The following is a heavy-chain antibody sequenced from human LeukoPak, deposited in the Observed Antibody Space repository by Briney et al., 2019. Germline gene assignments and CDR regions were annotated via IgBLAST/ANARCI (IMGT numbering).Heavy chain of an antibody. J-gene: IGHJ5*02. V-gene: IGHV4-61*02. D-gene: IGHD2-15*01. CDR3: AREGWYRWFDP. CDR2: IYTSGST. CDR1: GGSISSSSYY. Sequence: PSETLSLTCTVSGGSISSSSYYWSWIRQPAGKGLEWIGRIYTSGSTNYNPSLKSRFTMSVDTSKNQFSLKLSSVTAADTAVYYCAREGWYRWFDPWGQRTLVTVSS.